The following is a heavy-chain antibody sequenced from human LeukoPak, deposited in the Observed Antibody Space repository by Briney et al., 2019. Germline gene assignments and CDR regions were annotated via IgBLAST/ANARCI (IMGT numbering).Heavy chain of an antibody. CDR1: GFTFSSYW. Sequence: PGGSLRPSCAASGFTFSSYWMHWVRQAPGKGLVWVSRINSDGSSTSYADSVKGRFTISRDNAKNTLYLQMNSLGAEDTAVYYCARSIAVAGTTIDYWGQGTLVTVSS. V-gene: IGHV3-74*01. J-gene: IGHJ4*02. CDR2: INSDGSST. CDR3: ARSIAVAGTTIDY. D-gene: IGHD6-19*01.